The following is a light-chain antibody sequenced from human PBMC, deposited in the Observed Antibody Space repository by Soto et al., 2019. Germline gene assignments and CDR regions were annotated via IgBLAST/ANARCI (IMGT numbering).Light chain of an antibody. CDR3: QHYGSAGT. J-gene: IGKJ1*01. CDR2: DAS. CDR1: QGVSSSY. Sequence: IVLTQSPGTLSLSPGGRATLSCRASQGVSSSYLAWYQQKPGQAPRLLIHDASIRATGIPDRFTGSGSGTDFTLTISSLEPEDFAVYYCQHYGSAGTFGQGTKVDIK. V-gene: IGKV3-20*01.